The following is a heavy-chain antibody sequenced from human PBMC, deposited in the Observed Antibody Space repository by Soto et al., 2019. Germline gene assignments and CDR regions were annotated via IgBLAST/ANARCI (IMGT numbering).Heavy chain of an antibody. J-gene: IGHJ6*02. CDR1: GFTFSSYG. Sequence: GGSLRLSCAASGFTFSSYGMHWVRQAPGKGLEWVAVIWYDGSNKYYADPVKGRFTISRDNSKNTLYLQMNSLRAEDTAVYYCARDLFEYSTPGDGMDVWGQGTTVTVSS. CDR3: ARDLFEYSTPGDGMDV. CDR2: IWYDGSNK. D-gene: IGHD6-6*01. V-gene: IGHV3-33*01.